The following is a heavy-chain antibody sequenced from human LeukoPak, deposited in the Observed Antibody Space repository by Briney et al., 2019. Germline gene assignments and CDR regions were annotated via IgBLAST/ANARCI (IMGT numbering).Heavy chain of an antibody. D-gene: IGHD1-26*01. V-gene: IGHV2-70*11. J-gene: IGHJ4*02. CDR1: GFSLSTSGMS. CDR2: IDWDGDK. Sequence: SGPALVRPTQTLTLTCVFSGFSLSTSGMSVSWIRQPPGKALEWLARIDWDGDKYYNTFLETRLTISKDTSNNQLVLTMTNMDPLDTATYYCARVRSIAGATALDFWGQGTLVTVSS. CDR3: ARVRSIAGATALDF.